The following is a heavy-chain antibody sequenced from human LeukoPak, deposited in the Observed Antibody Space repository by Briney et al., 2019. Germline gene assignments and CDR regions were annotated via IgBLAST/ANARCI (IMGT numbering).Heavy chain of an antibody. Sequence: PGGSLRLSCVPSGFTFSTYWTNWVRQAPGKGLERVGTISPDGSDKYYVDSVKGRFTISRDNAKTSLYLQINSLRADDTALYFCARGIVVVVGASDHFDYWGQGTLITVSS. CDR1: GFTFSTYW. J-gene: IGHJ4*02. V-gene: IGHV3-7*01. D-gene: IGHD2-15*01. CDR2: ISPDGSDK. CDR3: ARGIVVVVGASDHFDY.